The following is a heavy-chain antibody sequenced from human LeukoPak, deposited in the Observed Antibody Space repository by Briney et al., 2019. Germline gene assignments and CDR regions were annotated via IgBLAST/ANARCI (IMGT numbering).Heavy chain of an antibody. CDR3: TRGGAARPDY. CDR1: GFTFSSYS. Sequence: GGSLRLSCAASGFTFSSYSMNWVRQAPGKGLEWVSYISGSSGTRYYADSVKGRFTISRDNANNSLYLQMNSLRAEDTARYYCTRGGAARPDYWGQGTLVTVSS. D-gene: IGHD6-6*01. J-gene: IGHJ4*02. CDR2: ISGSSGTR. V-gene: IGHV3-48*01.